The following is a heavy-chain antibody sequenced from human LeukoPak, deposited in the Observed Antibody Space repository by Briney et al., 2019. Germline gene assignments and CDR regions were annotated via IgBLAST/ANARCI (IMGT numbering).Heavy chain of an antibody. CDR1: GDSISSYY. CDR2: IYYRGST. V-gene: IGHV4-59*01. CDR3: ARVSGYDWESFYDY. Sequence: SETLSLTCTVSGDSISSYYWSWIRQPSGKGLEWFGYIYYRGSTNYNPSLKSRVTISVDTSKNQFSLKLSSVTAADTAVYYCARVSGYDWESFYDYWGQGTLVTVSS. J-gene: IGHJ4*02. D-gene: IGHD5-12*01.